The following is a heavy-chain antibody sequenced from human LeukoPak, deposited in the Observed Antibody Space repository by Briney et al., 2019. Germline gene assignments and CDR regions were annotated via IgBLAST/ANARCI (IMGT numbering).Heavy chain of an antibody. CDR1: GYTFTSYY. J-gene: IGHJ4*02. V-gene: IGHV1-46*01. CDR3: ARGSRVLGYSSGYSQRYYFDY. Sequence: ASVKVPCKASGYTFTSYYMHWVRQAPGQGLEWMGIINPSGGSTSYARKFRGRVTMTRDTSTSTVYMELSSLRSEDTAVYYCARGSRVLGYSSGYSQRYYFDYWGQGTLVTVSS. CDR2: INPSGGST. D-gene: IGHD6-19*01.